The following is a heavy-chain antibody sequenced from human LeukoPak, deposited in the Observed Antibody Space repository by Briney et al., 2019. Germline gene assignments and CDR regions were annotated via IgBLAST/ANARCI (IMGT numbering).Heavy chain of an antibody. CDR3: AKEGRSLQTY. D-gene: IGHD5-24*01. CDR1: GFMFSSNW. Sequence: GGSLRLSCAASGFMFSSNWMSWVRLAPGKGLEWVANIKEDGTETYYVDSVKGRFTISRDNAKSSLYLQINSLRVEGTAVYYCAKEGRSLQTYWGQGTLVTVSS. CDR2: IKEDGTET. J-gene: IGHJ4*02. V-gene: IGHV3-7*03.